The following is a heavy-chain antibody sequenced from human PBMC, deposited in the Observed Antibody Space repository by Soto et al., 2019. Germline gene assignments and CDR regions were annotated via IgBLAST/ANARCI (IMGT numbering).Heavy chain of an antibody. D-gene: IGHD3-22*01. J-gene: IGHJ3*02. CDR3: ARGDYYDSSGPFSDAFDI. Sequence: PGGSLRLSCAASGFTFGIYTMTWVRQAPGKGLEWLSCIKYNDGSTYYADSVKGRFTISRDNSKNSLSLQMSSLRGEDTAVYYCARGDYYDSSGPFSDAFDIWGQGTMVTVSS. CDR2: IKYNDGST. V-gene: IGHV3-23*01. CDR1: GFTFGIYT.